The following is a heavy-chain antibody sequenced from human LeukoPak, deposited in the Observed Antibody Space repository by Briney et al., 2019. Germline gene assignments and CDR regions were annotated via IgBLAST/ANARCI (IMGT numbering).Heavy chain of an antibody. CDR2: IYYSGST. CDR3: ARPGPYGDYYFDY. J-gene: IGHJ4*02. V-gene: IGHV4-59*11. CDR1: GGSISSHY. Sequence: SETLSLTCTVSGGSISSHYWSWIRQPPGKGLEWIGYIYYSGSTNYNPSLKSRVAISVDTSKNQFSLKLSSVTAADTAVYYCARPGPYGDYYFDYWGQGTLVTVSS. D-gene: IGHD4-17*01.